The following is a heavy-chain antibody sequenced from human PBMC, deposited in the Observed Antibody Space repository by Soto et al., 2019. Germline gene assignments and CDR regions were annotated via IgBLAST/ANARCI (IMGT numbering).Heavy chain of an antibody. V-gene: IGHV4-31*03. CDR3: ARVPGP. Sequence: SETLSLTCTVSGGSIISCGYYWSLIRQHPGKGLEWIGYIYYSGTTYYNPSLKSRVTISVDTSKNQFSLKLSSVTAADTAVYYCARVPGPWGQGTLVTVSS. D-gene: IGHD2-2*01. CDR2: IYYSGTT. J-gene: IGHJ5*02. CDR1: GGSIISCGYY.